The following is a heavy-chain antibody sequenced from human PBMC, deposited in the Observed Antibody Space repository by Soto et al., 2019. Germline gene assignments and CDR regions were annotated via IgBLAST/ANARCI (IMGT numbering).Heavy chain of an antibody. Sequence: GGSLRLSCAASRFSFSDYAMSWVRQGPGKGLEWVSAISGSGGSTYSADSVEGRFTLSRDNSKNTLYLQVTSLRAEDTAVYYCSKDRGGVLAPSYFDYWGQGTLVTVSS. J-gene: IGHJ4*02. V-gene: IGHV3-23*01. CDR3: SKDRGGVLAPSYFDY. CDR2: ISGSGGST. CDR1: RFSFSDYA. D-gene: IGHD2-8*01.